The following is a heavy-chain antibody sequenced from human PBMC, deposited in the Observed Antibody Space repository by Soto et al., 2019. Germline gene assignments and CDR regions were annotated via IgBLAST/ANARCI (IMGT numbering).Heavy chain of an antibody. CDR2: ITTSSSYI. D-gene: IGHD2-15*01. CDR1: GFTFTSYT. V-gene: IGHV3-21*04. Sequence: EVHLVESGGGLVRPGGSLRLSCAASGFTFTSYTMNWVRQAPGKGLEWVSSITTSSSYIYYADSVKGRFTISRDSAKNSLYLQMDSMRAEDTAVYYCARAGVYCNGCTCYFGYLAYWGQGALVTVSS. J-gene: IGHJ4*02. CDR3: ARAGVYCNGCTCYFGYLAY.